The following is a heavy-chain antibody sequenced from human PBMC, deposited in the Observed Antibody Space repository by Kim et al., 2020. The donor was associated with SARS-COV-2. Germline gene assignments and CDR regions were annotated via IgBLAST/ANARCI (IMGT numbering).Heavy chain of an antibody. J-gene: IGHJ4*02. CDR3: ARHWAGKQWLPPDY. D-gene: IGHD6-19*01. V-gene: IGHV5-51*01. Sequence: SPSFQGQVTISADKSISTAYLQWSSLKASDTAMYYCARHWAGKQWLPPDYWGQGTLVTVSS.